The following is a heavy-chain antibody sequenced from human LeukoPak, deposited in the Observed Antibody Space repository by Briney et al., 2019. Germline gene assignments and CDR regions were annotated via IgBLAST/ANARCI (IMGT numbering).Heavy chain of an antibody. CDR1: GFTLSSYE. CDR2: ISGSGGNT. D-gene: IGHD2-15*01. Sequence: GGSLRLSCAVSGFTLSSYEMNWVRQAPGKGLEWVSAISGSGGNTYYADSVKGRFTISRDNSKNTLYLQMNSLRAEDTAVYYCAKSQFIVVVVAAGGVGAFDIWGQGTMVTVSS. J-gene: IGHJ3*02. CDR3: AKSQFIVVVVAAGGVGAFDI. V-gene: IGHV3-23*01.